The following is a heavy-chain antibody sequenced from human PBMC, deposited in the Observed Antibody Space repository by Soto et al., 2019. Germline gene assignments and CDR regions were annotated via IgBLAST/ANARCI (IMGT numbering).Heavy chain of an antibody. Sequence: GGSLRLSCAAAGFTFRSYAMSWVRQAPGKGLEWVSAISGSGGSTYYADSVKGRFTISRDNSKNTLYLQMNSLRAEDTAVYYCAKRPAYYYDSSGYYPTRPLYYFDYWGQGTLVTVSS. CDR3: AKRPAYYYDSSGYYPTRPLYYFDY. CDR2: ISGSGGST. D-gene: IGHD3-22*01. J-gene: IGHJ4*02. CDR1: GFTFRSYA. V-gene: IGHV3-23*01.